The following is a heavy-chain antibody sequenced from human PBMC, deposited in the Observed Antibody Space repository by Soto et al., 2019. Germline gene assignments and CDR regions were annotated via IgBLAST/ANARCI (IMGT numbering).Heavy chain of an antibody. Sequence: SETLSLTCTVSGGSISSSSYYWGWIRQPPGKGLEWIGSIYYSGSTYYNPSLKSRVTISVDTSKNQFSLKLSSVTAADTAVYYCARRSKDITIFGVVPFFDPWGQGTLVTVSS. CDR1: GGSISSSSYY. CDR2: IYYSGST. J-gene: IGHJ5*02. V-gene: IGHV4-39*01. CDR3: ARRSKDITIFGVVPFFDP. D-gene: IGHD3-3*01.